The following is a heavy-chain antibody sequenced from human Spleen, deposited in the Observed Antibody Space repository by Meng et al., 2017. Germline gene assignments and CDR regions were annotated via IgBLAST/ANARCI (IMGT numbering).Heavy chain of an antibody. D-gene: IGHD4-11*01. V-gene: IGHV4-59*12. CDR1: GGSISSYY. J-gene: IGHJ4*02. CDR3: ARDKGYSNDY. Sequence: SETLSLTCTVSGGSISSYYWSWIRQPPGKGLEWIGFMHHSGTTNYNPSLKSRVTISVDKSKNQFSLKLSSVTAADTAVYYCARDKGYSNDYWGQGTLVTVSS. CDR2: MHHSGTT.